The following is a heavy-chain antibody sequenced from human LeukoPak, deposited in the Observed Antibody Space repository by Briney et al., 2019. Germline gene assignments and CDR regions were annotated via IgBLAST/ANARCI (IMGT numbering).Heavy chain of an antibody. CDR2: INQDGSEK. J-gene: IGHJ4*02. Sequence: PGGPLILSCATSGFNFNSKWMTWVRQAPGKGLEWVANINQDGSEKYHGDSVKGRFTISRDNAKSSLFLEMSSLRAEDTAVYYCADPPSDFWGQGTLVAVSS. CDR1: GFNFNSKW. V-gene: IGHV3-7*01. CDR3: ADPPSDF.